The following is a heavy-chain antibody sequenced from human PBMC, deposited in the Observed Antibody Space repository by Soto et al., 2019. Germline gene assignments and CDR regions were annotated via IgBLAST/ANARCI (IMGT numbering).Heavy chain of an antibody. Sequence: ASETLSLTCTVSGCSISSYYWSWLRQPPGKGLEWIGYIYYSGSTNYNPSLKSRVTISVDTSKNQFSLKLSSVTAADTAVYYCARDRYCGGDCYSGHDAFDIWGQGTMVTVS. J-gene: IGHJ3*02. D-gene: IGHD2-21*02. CDR1: GCSISSYY. CDR3: ARDRYCGGDCYSGHDAFDI. V-gene: IGHV4-59*01. CDR2: IYYSGST.